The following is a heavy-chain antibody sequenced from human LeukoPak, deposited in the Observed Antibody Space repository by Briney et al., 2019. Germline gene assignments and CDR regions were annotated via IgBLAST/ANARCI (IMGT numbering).Heavy chain of an antibody. CDR3: ARVLSIVVVPGATFWFDP. CDR2: TYYRSKWYY. CDR1: GDSVSSNSAA. Sequence: PSQTLSLTCAISGDSVSSNSAAWNWIRQSPSRGLEWLGRTYYRSKWYYDYAVSVKSRITINPDTSKNQFSLKLSSVTAADTAVYHCARVLSIVVVPGATFWFDPWGQGTLVTVSS. D-gene: IGHD2-2*01. J-gene: IGHJ5*02. V-gene: IGHV6-1*01.